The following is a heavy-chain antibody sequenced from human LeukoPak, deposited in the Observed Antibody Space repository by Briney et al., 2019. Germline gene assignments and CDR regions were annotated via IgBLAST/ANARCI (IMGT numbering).Heavy chain of an antibody. Sequence: GGSLRLSCAASGFTFSDYYMSWIRQAPGRGLEWVSAISTNDIQYADSVKGRFTISRDNAKNSLYLQMDSLRAEDTAVYYCASLPTAASYMDVWGKGTTVTVSS. CDR3: ASLPTAASYMDV. V-gene: IGHV3-69-1*01. D-gene: IGHD6-25*01. CDR1: GFTFSDYY. CDR2: ISTNDI. J-gene: IGHJ6*03.